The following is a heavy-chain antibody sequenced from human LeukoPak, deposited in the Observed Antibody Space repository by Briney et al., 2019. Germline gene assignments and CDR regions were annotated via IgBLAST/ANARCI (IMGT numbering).Heavy chain of an antibody. D-gene: IGHD3-3*01. J-gene: IGHJ4*02. V-gene: IGHV4-59*01. CDR1: GGSISSYY. CDR2: IYYSGST. Sequence: SETLSLTCTVSGGSISSYYWSWIRQPPGKGLEWIGYIYYSGSTNYNPSLKSRVTISVDTSKNQFSLKLSSVTAADTAVYYCAREGDFWRRNYYFDYWGQGTLVTVS. CDR3: AREGDFWRRNYYFDY.